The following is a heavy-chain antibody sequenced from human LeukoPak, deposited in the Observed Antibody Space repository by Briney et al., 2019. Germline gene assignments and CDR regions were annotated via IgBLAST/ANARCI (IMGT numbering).Heavy chain of an antibody. V-gene: IGHV3-48*03. J-gene: IGHJ3*02. CDR1: GFTFSSYA. CDR3: ARDPSVVVPAAMGAFDI. Sequence: PGGSLRLSCAASGFTFSSYAMNWVRQAPGKGLEWVSYISSSGSTIYYADSVKGRFTISRDNAKNSLYLQMNSLRAEDTAVYYCARDPSVVVPAAMGAFDIWGQGTMVTVSS. CDR2: ISSSGSTI. D-gene: IGHD2-2*01.